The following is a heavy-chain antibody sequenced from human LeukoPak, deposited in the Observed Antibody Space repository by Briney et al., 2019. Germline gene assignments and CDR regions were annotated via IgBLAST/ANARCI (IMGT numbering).Heavy chain of an antibody. D-gene: IGHD5-12*01. CDR1: GFTFSSYW. CDR3: ARGSDGYNYFDY. V-gene: IGHV3-66*01. CDR2: IYSGGST. J-gene: IGHJ4*02. Sequence: GGSLRLSCAASGFTFSSYWMSWVRQAPGKGLEWVSVIYSGGSTYYADSVKGRFTVSRDNSKNTLYLQMNSLRAEDTAVYYCARGSDGYNYFDYWGQGTLVTVSS.